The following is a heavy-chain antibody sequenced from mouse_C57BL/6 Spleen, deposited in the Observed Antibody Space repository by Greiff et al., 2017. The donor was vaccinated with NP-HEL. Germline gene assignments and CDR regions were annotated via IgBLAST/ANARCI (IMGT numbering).Heavy chain of an antibody. Sequence: VMLVESGPELVKPGASVKLSCKASGYTFTSYDINWVKQRPGQGLEWIGWIYPRDGSTKYNEKFKGKATLTVDTSSSTAYMELHSLTSEDSAVYFCAREGTAQALYAMDYWGQGTSVTVSS. J-gene: IGHJ4*01. CDR2: IYPRDGST. V-gene: IGHV1-85*01. D-gene: IGHD3-2*02. CDR1: GYTFTSYD. CDR3: AREGTAQALYAMDY.